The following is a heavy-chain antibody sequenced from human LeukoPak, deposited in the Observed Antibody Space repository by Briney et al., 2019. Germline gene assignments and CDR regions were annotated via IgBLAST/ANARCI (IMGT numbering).Heavy chain of an antibody. CDR3: ARGSVATTVFDY. D-gene: IGHD1-26*01. J-gene: IGHJ4*02. CDR2: IIPIFGTA. V-gene: IGHV1-69*05. Sequence: EASVKVSCKASGGTFSSYAISWVRQAPGQGLEWMGRIIPIFGTANYAQKFQGRVTITTDESTSTAYMELSSPRSEDTAVYYCARGSVATTVFDYWGQGTLVTVSS. CDR1: GGTFSSYA.